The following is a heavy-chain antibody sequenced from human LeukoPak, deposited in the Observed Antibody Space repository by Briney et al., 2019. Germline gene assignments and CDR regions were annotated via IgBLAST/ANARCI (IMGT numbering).Heavy chain of an antibody. CDR3: AREGIAAAGGYMDV. J-gene: IGHJ6*03. D-gene: IGHD6-13*01. CDR2: IIPIFGTA. V-gene: IGHV1-69*05. Sequence: GASVKVSCKASGGTFTSYAISWVRQAPGQGLEWRGGIIPIFGTANYAQKFLARVTITTDESTSTAYMELSSLRSEDTAVYYCAREGIAAAGGYMDVWGKGTTVTVSS. CDR1: GGTFTSYA.